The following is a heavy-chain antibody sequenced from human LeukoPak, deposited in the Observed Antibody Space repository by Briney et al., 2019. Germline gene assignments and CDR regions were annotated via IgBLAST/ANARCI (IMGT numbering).Heavy chain of an antibody. Sequence: GASVKVSCKGSVYSFTDYYMHWVRHAPGQGLEWMGWINPNSGGTNSAQKFQGRVTMTRDTSVSILYMELSSLRSDDTAAYYCARQVGATTCSGYWGQGTLVTVSS. CDR2: INPNSGGT. J-gene: IGHJ4*02. CDR1: VYSFTDYY. CDR3: ARQVGATTCSGY. D-gene: IGHD1-26*01. V-gene: IGHV1-2*02.